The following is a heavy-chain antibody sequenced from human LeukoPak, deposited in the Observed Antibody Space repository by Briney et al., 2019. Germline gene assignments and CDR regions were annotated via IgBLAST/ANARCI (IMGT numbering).Heavy chain of an antibody. V-gene: IGHV4-59*01. D-gene: IGHD2-2*01. J-gene: IGHJ3*02. CDR2: IYYSGST. CDR1: GGSISSYY. Sequence: PSETLSLTCTVSGGSISSYYWSWIQQPPGKGLEWIGYIYYSGSTNYNPSLKSRVTISVDTSKNQFSLKLSSVTAADTTVYYCASLWPYQLSAFDIWGQGTMVTVSS. CDR3: ASLWPYQLSAFDI.